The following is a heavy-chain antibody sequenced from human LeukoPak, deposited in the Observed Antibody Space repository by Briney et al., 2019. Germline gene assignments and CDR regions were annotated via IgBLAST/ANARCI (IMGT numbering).Heavy chain of an antibody. V-gene: IGHV4-34*01. Sequence: SETLSLTCAVYGGSFSGYYWSWIRQPPGKGLEWIGEINHSGSTNYNPSLKSRVTISVDTSKNQFSLKLSSVTAADTAVYYCARRSSSYSFDLSYYYYYYMDVWGKGTTVTVSS. CDR1: GGSFSGYY. CDR2: INHSGST. J-gene: IGHJ6*03. D-gene: IGHD1-26*01. CDR3: ARRSSSYSFDLSYYYYYYMDV.